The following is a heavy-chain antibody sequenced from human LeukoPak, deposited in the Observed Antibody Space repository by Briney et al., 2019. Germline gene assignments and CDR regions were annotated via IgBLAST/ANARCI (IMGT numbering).Heavy chain of an antibody. V-gene: IGHV4-34*01. J-gene: IGHJ5*02. CDR1: DGSFSGYY. CDR2: INHSGRT. Sequence: SETLSLTCAVYDGSFSGYYWSWIRQPPGKGLEWIGEINHSGRTNYNPSLKSRVTISVDTSKNQFSLKLSSVTAADTAVYYCARDKVYRYSSGWYSGNWFDPWGQGTLVTVSS. CDR3: ARDKVYRYSSGWYSGNWFDP. D-gene: IGHD6-19*01.